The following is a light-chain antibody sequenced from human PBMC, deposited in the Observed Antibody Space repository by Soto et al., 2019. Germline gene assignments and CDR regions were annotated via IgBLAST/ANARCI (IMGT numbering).Light chain of an antibody. CDR2: LNSDGSY. CDR1: SGHSSYA. CDR3: QTWGTDIHVV. J-gene: IGLJ2*01. Sequence: QLVLTQSPSASASLGASVKLTCTLNSGHSSYAIAWHQQQPEKGPRSLIKLNSDGSYSKGDGIPDRFSGSSSGAERYLTISSLQSEDEADYYCQTWGTDIHVVFGGGTQLTVL. V-gene: IGLV4-69*01.